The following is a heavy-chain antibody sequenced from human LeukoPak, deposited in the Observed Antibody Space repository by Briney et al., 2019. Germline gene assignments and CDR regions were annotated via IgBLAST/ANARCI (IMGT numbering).Heavy chain of an antibody. V-gene: IGHV3-33*01. D-gene: IGHD6-13*01. Sequence: PGGSLRLSCAASGFTFSSYGMHWVRQAPGKGLEWVAVIWYDGSNKYYADSVKGRFTISRDNSKNTLYLQMNSLRAEDTAVYYCARDGFIEQQLVGSGWLFLYWGQGTLVTVSS. CDR1: GFTFSSYG. CDR2: IWYDGSNK. CDR3: ARDGFIEQQLVGSGWLFLY. J-gene: IGHJ4*02.